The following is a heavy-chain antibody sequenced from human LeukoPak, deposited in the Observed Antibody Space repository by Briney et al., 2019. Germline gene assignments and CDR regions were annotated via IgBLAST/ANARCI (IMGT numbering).Heavy chain of an antibody. CDR1: GYSFTSYW. CDR2: ICPGDSDT. V-gene: IGHV5-51*01. D-gene: IGHD3-16*02. Sequence: GASLKISCKGSGYSFTSYWIGCVRQMPGKGLEWMGIICPGDSDTRYSPSFHLQVPISTAKSISTDYLHLSILTASAIATSYCAIPRYLGAFDICGQGTMVTVSS. CDR3: AIPRYLGAFDI. J-gene: IGHJ3*02.